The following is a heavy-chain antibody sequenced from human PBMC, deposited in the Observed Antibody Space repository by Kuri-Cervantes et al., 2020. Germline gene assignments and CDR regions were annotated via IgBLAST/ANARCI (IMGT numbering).Heavy chain of an antibody. J-gene: IGHJ4*02. CDR2: IYSGGST. Sequence: LSLTCAASGFTVSSNYMSWVRQAPGKGLEWVSVIYSGGSTYYADSVKGRFTISRDNSKNTLYLQMNSLRAEDTAVYYCASHVFDYWGQGTLVTVSS. V-gene: IGHV3-53*01. CDR3: ASHVFDY. CDR1: GFTVSSNY.